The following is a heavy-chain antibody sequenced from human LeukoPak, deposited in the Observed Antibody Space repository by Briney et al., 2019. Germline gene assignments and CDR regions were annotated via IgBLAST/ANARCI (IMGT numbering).Heavy chain of an antibody. V-gene: IGHV1-69*13. D-gene: IGHD6-13*01. CDR1: GGNFKSYN. Sequence: ASVKVSCKASGGNFKSYNIGWVRQAPGQGLVWVGGFFIMFGTTNYAHISQGGLTLTADDSTTSSYMELRGLTSDDPGVYYGARDFAGAGPGWFDPSGQGTLVTVSS. CDR3: ARDFAGAGPGWFDP. CDR2: FFIMFGTT. J-gene: IGHJ5*02.